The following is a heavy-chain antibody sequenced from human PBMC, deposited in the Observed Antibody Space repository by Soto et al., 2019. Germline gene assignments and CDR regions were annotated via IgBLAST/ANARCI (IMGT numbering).Heavy chain of an antibody. CDR2: IYYSGST. Sequence: SETLSLTCTVSGGSISSSSYYWGWIRQPPGKGLEWIGSIYYSGSTYYNPSLKSRVTISVDTSKNQFSLKLSSVTAADTAVYYCARHASTGSSRKWANLENFDYWGQGTLVTVSS. V-gene: IGHV4-39*01. CDR3: ARHASTGSSRKWANLENFDY. D-gene: IGHD1-26*01. CDR1: GGSISSSSYY. J-gene: IGHJ4*02.